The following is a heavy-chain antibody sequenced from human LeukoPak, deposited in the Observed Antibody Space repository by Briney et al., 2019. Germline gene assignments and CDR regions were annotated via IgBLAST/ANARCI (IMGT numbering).Heavy chain of an antibody. J-gene: IGHJ4*02. CDR3: AHGSMYQLDY. D-gene: IGHD2-2*01. CDR2: IIGGAGST. CDR1: GFSFSSHG. V-gene: IGHV3-23*01. Sequence: GGTLRLSCAASGFSFSSHGMSWVRQAPGKGLEWVSGIIGGAGSTYYADSVKGRFTISRDNSKNTLYLQMNSLRAEDTAVYYCAHGSMYQLDYWGQGTLVTVSS.